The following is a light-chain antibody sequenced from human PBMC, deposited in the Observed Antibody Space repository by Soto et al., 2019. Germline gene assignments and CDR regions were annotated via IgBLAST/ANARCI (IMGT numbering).Light chain of an antibody. CDR3: QQYGSSPT. Sequence: EIVLTQSPGTLALSPGERATLSCGASQSVSSSYLAWYQQKPGHAPSLLIYGASSRATGIPDRLSGSGSGTDFTLTISRLEPEDSAVYYCQQYGSSPTFGQGTKVDIK. J-gene: IGKJ1*01. CDR1: QSVSSSY. V-gene: IGKV3-20*01. CDR2: GAS.